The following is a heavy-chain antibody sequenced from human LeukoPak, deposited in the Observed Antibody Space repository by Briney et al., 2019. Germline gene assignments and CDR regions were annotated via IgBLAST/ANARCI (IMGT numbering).Heavy chain of an antibody. Sequence: ASVKVSCKASGYTFTSYGISWVRQAPGQGLEWMGWISAYNGNTNYAQKLQGRVTMTTDTSTSTAYMELRSLRSDDTAVYYCARGYSGYDSGDGFDYWGQGTLVTVSS. CDR2: ISAYNGNT. V-gene: IGHV1-18*01. J-gene: IGHJ4*02. CDR1: GYTFTSYG. D-gene: IGHD5-12*01. CDR3: ARGYSGYDSGDGFDY.